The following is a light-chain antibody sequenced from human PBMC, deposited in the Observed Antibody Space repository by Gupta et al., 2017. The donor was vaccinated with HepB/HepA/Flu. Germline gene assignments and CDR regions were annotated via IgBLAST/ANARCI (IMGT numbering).Light chain of an antibody. CDR3: QQYNSYRRT. V-gene: IGKV1-5*03. Sequence: DIQMTQSPSTLSASVGDRVTITCRASQSISNWLAWYQQKPGKAPKLLIYKASSLESGVPSRFSGSGSGTEFTLTISSLQPDDSATYYCQQYNSYRRTFGQGTKVEIK. J-gene: IGKJ1*01. CDR2: KAS. CDR1: QSISNW.